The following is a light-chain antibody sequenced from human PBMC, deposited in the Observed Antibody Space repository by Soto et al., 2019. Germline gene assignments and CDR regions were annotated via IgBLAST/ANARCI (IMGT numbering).Light chain of an antibody. CDR1: QSFTSW. V-gene: IGKV1-5*01. Sequence: DSQLTHSPSTLSASVGDRVTITCRASQSFTSWLAWYQQKPGKAPKLLIYDASSLESGVPSRFSGSGSGTEFTLTISSLQPDDFATYYCQQYNDYWWTFGQGTKVDIK. J-gene: IGKJ1*01. CDR3: QQYNDYWWT. CDR2: DAS.